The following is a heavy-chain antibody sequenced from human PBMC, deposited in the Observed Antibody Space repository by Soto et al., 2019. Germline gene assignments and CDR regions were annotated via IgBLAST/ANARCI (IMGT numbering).Heavy chain of an antibody. CDR2: IDPSDSYT. Sequence: GESLKISCKSSGYSFTSYWISWVRQMPGKGLEWMGRIDPSDSYTNYSPSFQGHVTISADKSISTAYLQWSSLKASDTAMYYCARPGTTYYYYGMDVWGQGTTVTVSS. D-gene: IGHD1-7*01. J-gene: IGHJ6*02. CDR1: GYSFTSYW. V-gene: IGHV5-10-1*01. CDR3: ARPGTTYYYYGMDV.